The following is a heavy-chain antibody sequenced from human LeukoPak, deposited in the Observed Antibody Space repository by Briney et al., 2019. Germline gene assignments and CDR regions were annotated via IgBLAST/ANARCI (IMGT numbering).Heavy chain of an antibody. J-gene: IGHJ6*02. D-gene: IGHD4-11*01. V-gene: IGHV4-34*01. CDR2: INHSGST. CDR3: ARGRPRDYSNYQTYYYYYGMDV. CDR1: GGSFSGYY. Sequence: RASETLSLTCAVYGGSFSGYYWSWIRQPPGKGLEWIGEINHSGSTNYNPSLKSRVTISVDTSKNQFSLKLSSVTAADTAVYYCARGRPRDYSNYQTYYYYYGMDVWGQGTTVTVSS.